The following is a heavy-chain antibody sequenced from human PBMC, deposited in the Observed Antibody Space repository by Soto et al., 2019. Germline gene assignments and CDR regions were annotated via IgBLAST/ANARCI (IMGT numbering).Heavy chain of an antibody. CDR3: AKGRDSTLLRWQYFDN. J-gene: IGHJ4*02. CDR2: ISYEGRNK. V-gene: IGHV3-30*18. CDR1: GFTFSLFG. Sequence: GGSLRLSCAVSGFTFSLFGMHWVRQAPGKGLEWVAFISYEGRNKYYADSVKGRFTISRDNSKDTLSLQMDSLRPEDTAVYYCAKGRDSTLLRWQYFDNWGQGTQVTVSS. D-gene: IGHD4-17*01.